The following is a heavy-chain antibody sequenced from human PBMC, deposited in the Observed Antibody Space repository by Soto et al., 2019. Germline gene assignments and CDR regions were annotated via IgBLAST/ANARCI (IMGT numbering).Heavy chain of an antibody. J-gene: IGHJ6*03. V-gene: IGHV1-8*01. CDR2: MNPNSGNT. CDR3: ARGRLPRYYYYYMDV. Sequence: ASVKASCKASGGTFTSYDINWVRQATGQGLEWMGWMNPNSGNTGYAQKFQGRVTMTRNTSISTAYMELSSLRSEDTAVYYCARGRLPRYYYYYMDVWGKGTTVTVSS. CDR1: GGTFTSYD. D-gene: IGHD3-16*01.